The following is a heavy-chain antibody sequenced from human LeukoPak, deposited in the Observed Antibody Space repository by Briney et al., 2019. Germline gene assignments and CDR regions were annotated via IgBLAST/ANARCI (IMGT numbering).Heavy chain of an antibody. Sequence: GGSLRLSCAASGFTFSHAWMSWVRQAPGKGLEWVGRIKSKTDGGTTDYAAPVKGRFTISRDDSKNTLYLQMNSLKTEDTAVYYCTTGLITMVRGVYFDYWAQGTLVTVSS. CDR3: TTGLITMVRGVYFDY. J-gene: IGHJ4*02. CDR1: GFTFSHAW. V-gene: IGHV3-15*01. CDR2: IKSKTDGGTT. D-gene: IGHD3-10*01.